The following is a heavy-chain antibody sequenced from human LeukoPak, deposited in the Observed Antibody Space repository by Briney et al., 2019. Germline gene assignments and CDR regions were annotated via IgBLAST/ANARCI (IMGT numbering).Heavy chain of an antibody. CDR1: GFTFSNYW. CDR3: ARLRGSYSMDY. V-gene: IGHV3-7*03. J-gene: IGHJ4*02. D-gene: IGHD1-26*01. CDR2: IKQDGSEK. Sequence: GGSLRLSCAASGFTFSNYWMSWVRQPPGKGLEWVARIKQDGSEKYYVDSVKGRFTISRDNAKNSLYLQMNSLRAGDEAVYYCARLRGSYSMDYWGQGTLVTVSS.